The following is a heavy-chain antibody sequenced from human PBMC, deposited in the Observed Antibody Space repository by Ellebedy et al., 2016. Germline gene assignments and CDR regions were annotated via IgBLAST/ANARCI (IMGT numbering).Heavy chain of an antibody. Sequence: ASVKVSXXASGYTFTGYYMHWVRQAPGQGLEWMGWINPNSGGTNYAQKFQGWVTMTRDTSISTAYMELSRLRSDDTAVYYCARGCRVDTAMVPDYYYYYGMDVWGQGTTVTVSS. V-gene: IGHV1-2*04. CDR1: GYTFTGYY. D-gene: IGHD5-18*01. CDR2: INPNSGGT. CDR3: ARGCRVDTAMVPDYYYYYGMDV. J-gene: IGHJ6*02.